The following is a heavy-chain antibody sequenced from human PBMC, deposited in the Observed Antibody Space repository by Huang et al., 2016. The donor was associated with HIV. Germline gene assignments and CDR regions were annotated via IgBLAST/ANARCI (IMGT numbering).Heavy chain of an antibody. Sequence: EVQLVESGGGLIQPGGSLRLSCAASGFSVSDNYMTWVRQAPGKGVEWVSDLFSGGATYYADSVKGRFTISRDKSKNTLCLQMNSLRAEDTAVYYCARGEWFGELTLDYWGQGTLVTVSS. CDR2: LFSGGAT. CDR1: GFSVSDNY. V-gene: IGHV3-53*01. J-gene: IGHJ4*02. CDR3: ARGEWFGELTLDY. D-gene: IGHD3-10*01.